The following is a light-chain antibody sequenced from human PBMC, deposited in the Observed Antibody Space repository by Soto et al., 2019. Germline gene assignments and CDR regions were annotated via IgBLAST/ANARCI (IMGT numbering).Light chain of an antibody. CDR1: SSDVGGYNY. J-gene: IGLJ3*02. V-gene: IGLV2-11*01. CDR3: CSYAGSYTWV. Sequence: QSALTQPRSVSGSPGQSVTISCTGTSSDVGGYNYVSWYQQDPGIAPKLIIYEVTERPSGVPDRVSGSKSGNTASLTISGLQAEDEAKYYCCSYAGSYTWVIGGGTKVTVL. CDR2: EVT.